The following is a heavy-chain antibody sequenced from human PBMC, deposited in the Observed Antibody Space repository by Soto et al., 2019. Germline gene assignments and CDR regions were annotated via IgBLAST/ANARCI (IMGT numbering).Heavy chain of an antibody. J-gene: IGHJ6*02. D-gene: IGHD1-26*01. CDR2: IIPIFGTA. CDR1: GGTFSSYA. Sequence: QVQLVQSGAEVKKPGSSVKVSCKSSGGTFSSYAISWVRQAPGQGLEWMGGIIPIFGTANYAQKFQGRVTITADESTSKAYMELSSLRSEDTAVYYCASLVVGLWVMDVWGQGTTVSVSS. CDR3: ASLVVGLWVMDV. V-gene: IGHV1-69*01.